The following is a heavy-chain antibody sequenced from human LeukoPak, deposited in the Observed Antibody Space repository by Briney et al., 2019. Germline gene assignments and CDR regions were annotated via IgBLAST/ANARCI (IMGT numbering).Heavy chain of an antibody. CDR3: ARDLVIDGSGSYFDP. V-gene: IGHV1-18*01. CDR1: GGTFSSYA. D-gene: IGHD3-10*01. J-gene: IGHJ5*02. Sequence: ASVKVSCKASGGTFSSYAISWVRQAPGQGLEWMGWIRGYNTNTNYAQKFQGRVTMTIDTSTSTAYMELSSLRSDDTAVYYCARDLVIDGSGSYFDPWGQGTLVTVSS. CDR2: IRGYNTNT.